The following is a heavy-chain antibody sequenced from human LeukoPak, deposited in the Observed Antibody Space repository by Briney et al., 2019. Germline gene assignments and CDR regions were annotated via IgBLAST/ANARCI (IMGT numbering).Heavy chain of an antibody. V-gene: IGHV3-64D*06. CDR1: GFTFSSYA. Sequence: PGGSLRLSCSASGFTFSSYAMHWVRQAPGKGLEYVSAISSNGGSTYYADSVKGRFTISRGNSKNTLYLQMSSLRAEDTAVYYCVKDRAGYCSGGSCQDLDYWGQGTLVTVSS. CDR3: VKDRAGYCSGGSCQDLDY. J-gene: IGHJ4*02. D-gene: IGHD2-15*01. CDR2: ISSNGGST.